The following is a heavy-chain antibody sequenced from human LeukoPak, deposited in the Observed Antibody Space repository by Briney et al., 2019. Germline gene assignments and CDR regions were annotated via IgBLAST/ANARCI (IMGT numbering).Heavy chain of an antibody. CDR2: IIPILGIA. J-gene: IGHJ6*02. CDR3: AREDYDYVWGSYRLPLDV. CDR1: GGTFSSYA. Sequence: ASVKVSCKSSGGTFSSYAISWVRQAPGQGLEWMGRIIPILGIAKHAQQFQGRVTITADKSTSTAYMELSRLRSEATAVYYCAREDYDYVWGSYRLPLDVWGQGTTVTVSS. D-gene: IGHD3-16*02. V-gene: IGHV1-69*04.